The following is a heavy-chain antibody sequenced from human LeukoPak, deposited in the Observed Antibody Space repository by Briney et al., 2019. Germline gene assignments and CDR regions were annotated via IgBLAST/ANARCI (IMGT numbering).Heavy chain of an antibody. J-gene: IGHJ4*02. CDR2: IKSKTDGGTT. CDR1: GFTFHNAW. V-gene: IGHV3-15*01. Sequence: GGSLRLSCAASGFTFHNAWMSWVRQAPGKGLEWVGRIKSKTDGGTTDYAAPVKGRFTISRDDSKNTLFLQMNSLKTEDTAVYYCTTPFPRYYDGSGYFHWAQGTLVTVSS. CDR3: TTPFPRYYDGSGYFH. D-gene: IGHD3-22*01.